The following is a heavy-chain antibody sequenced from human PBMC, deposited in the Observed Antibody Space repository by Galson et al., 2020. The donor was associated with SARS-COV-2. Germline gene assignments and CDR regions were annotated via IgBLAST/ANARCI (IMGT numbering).Heavy chain of an antibody. V-gene: IGHV3-23*01. D-gene: IGHD1-7*01. CDR2: INGSGSIT. Sequence: GGSLRLSCAASGFTFSSYAMSWVRQAPGKGLEWVSSINGSGSITYYADSVKGRFTISRDNSKNTLYLQMNSLRAEDTAVYNCAKHILTGTMGWFDPWGQGTLVTVSS. J-gene: IGHJ5*02. CDR3: AKHILTGTMGWFDP. CDR1: GFTFSSYA.